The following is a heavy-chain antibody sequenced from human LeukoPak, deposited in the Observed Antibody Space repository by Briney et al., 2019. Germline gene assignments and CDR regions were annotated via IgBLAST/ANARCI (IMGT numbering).Heavy chain of an antibody. V-gene: IGHV3-23*01. CDR1: GFTFSSYS. CDR3: AKDQLWIVVGSFDY. Sequence: GGSLRLSCAASGFTFSSYSMSWVRQAPGKGLEWVSGISGSGGSTYYADSVKGRFTISRDNSKNTLYLQMTSLRAEDTAVYYSAKDQLWIVVGSFDYWRQGTLVTVSS. D-gene: IGHD3-22*01. J-gene: IGHJ4*02. CDR2: ISGSGGST.